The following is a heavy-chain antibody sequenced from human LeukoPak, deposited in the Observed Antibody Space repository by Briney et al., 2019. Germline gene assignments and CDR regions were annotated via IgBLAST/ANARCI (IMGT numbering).Heavy chain of an antibody. D-gene: IGHD4-11*01. CDR2: IIPIFGTA. CDR3: ARDGPSEDTVTNWVLYYGMDV. V-gene: IGHV1-69*13. CDR1: GGTFSSYA. Sequence: ASVKVSCKASGGTFSSYAISWVRQAPGQGLEWMGGIIPIFGTANYAQKFQGRVTITADESTSTAYMELSSLRSEDTAVYYCARDGPSEDTVTNWVLYYGMDVWGQGTTVTVSS. J-gene: IGHJ6*02.